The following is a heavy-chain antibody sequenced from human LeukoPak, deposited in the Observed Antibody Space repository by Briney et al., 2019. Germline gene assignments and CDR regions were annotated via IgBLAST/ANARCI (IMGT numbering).Heavy chain of an antibody. CDR2: IIPILGKG. D-gene: IGHD3-22*01. J-gene: IGHJ4*02. CDR3: ARSRGYYYDSSGYYFDY. CDR1: GGTFSSYA. Sequence: SVKVSCKASGGTFSSYAISWVRQAPGQGLEWMGRIIPILGKGNYALKFQGRVTITADKTTSTAYMELSSLRSEDTAVYYCARSRGYYYDSSGYYFDYWGQGTLVTVSS. V-gene: IGHV1-69*10.